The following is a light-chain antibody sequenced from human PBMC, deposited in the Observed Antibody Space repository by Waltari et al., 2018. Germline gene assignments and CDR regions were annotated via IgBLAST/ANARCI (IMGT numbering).Light chain of an antibody. CDR2: WSS. V-gene: IGKV4-1*01. CDR3: QQFAAQPYT. J-gene: IGKJ2*01. CDR1: RSVLYSPNNKNY. Sequence: DIVMTQSPDSLAVSLGERATINCKSSRSVLYSPNNKNYLTWYQQKPGQPPKLLIFWSSTRESGVPDRFSCSGSGTNFTLTISSLQAEDVAVYYCQQFAAQPYTFGQGTKLEIK.